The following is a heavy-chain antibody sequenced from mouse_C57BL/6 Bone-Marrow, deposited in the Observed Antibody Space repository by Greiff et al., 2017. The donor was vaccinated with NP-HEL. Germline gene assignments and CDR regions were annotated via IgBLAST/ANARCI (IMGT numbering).Heavy chain of an antibody. CDR2: INPNNGGT. Sequence: EVQLQQSGPELVKPGASVKISCKASGYTFTDYYMNWVKQSHGKSLEWIGDINPNNGGTSYNQKFKGKATLTVDKSSSTADMELRSLTSEDSAVYYCARQGGSSGYPDYWGQGTTLTVSS. V-gene: IGHV1-26*01. CDR3: ARQGGSSGYPDY. D-gene: IGHD3-2*02. CDR1: GYTFTDYY. J-gene: IGHJ2*01.